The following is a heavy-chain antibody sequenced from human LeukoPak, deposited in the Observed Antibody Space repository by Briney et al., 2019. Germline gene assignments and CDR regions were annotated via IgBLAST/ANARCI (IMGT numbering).Heavy chain of an antibody. CDR1: GGSISSYY. CDR2: IYYSGST. CDR3: ARHPLRYFDWLYQSVYFDY. Sequence: SETLSLTCTVSGGSISSYYWSWIRQPPGKGLEWIGYIYYSGSTNYNPSLKSRVTISVDTSKNQFSLKLSSVTAADTAVYYCARHPLRYFDWLYQSVYFDYWGQGTLVTVSS. V-gene: IGHV4-59*08. D-gene: IGHD3-9*01. J-gene: IGHJ4*02.